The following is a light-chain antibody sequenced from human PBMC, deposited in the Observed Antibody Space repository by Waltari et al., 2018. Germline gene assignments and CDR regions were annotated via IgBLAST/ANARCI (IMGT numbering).Light chain of an antibody. CDR2: AAS. V-gene: IGKV1-12*01. Sequence: DIQMTQSPSLVSASVGYRVPITCRAGQGINKWLAWFQQKPGKAPKLLIYAASNLQRGVPSRFSGSGSGTDFTLTITSLQPDDFATYYCQQTDSFPPTFGGGTKVDFK. CDR3: QQTDSFPPT. CDR1: QGINKW. J-gene: IGKJ4*01.